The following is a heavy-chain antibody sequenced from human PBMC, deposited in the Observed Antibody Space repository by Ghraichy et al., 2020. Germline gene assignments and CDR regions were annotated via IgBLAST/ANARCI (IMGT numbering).Heavy chain of an antibody. CDR1: GFTFRRYA. V-gene: IGHV3-23*01. CDR3: AKVVNSGDYYYFDY. CDR2: ISGGGADT. D-gene: IGHD1-26*01. J-gene: IGHJ4*02. Sequence: GGSLRLSCAASGFTFRRYAMSWVRQAPGKGLEWVSSISGGGADTFYPDSIRGRFTISRDNSKNTLFLQMNSLRAGDTALYYCAKVVNSGDYYYFDYWGKGTLVTVSS.